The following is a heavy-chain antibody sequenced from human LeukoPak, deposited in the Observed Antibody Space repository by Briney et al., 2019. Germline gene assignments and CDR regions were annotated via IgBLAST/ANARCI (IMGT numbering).Heavy chain of an antibody. V-gene: IGHV1-46*01. CDR1: GYTFTSYY. CDR2: INPSGGST. Sequence: ASVKVSCKASGYTFTSYYMHWVRQAPGQGLEWTGMINPSGGSTSYAQKFQGRVTMTRDTSRSTVYMELSSLRSEDTAVYYCARSDNMERTRTLWFGESFNWFDPWGQGTLVTVSS. CDR3: ARSDNMERTRTLWFGESFNWFDP. J-gene: IGHJ5*02. D-gene: IGHD3-10*01.